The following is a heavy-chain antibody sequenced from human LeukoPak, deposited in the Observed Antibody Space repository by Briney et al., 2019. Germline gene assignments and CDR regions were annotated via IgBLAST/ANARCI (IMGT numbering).Heavy chain of an antibody. Sequence: SETLSLTCTVSGASTSAYYWSRIRQPPGKGLEWIGYSYSGGNANYNPSLKSRVTISIDTSENQFSLRLTSVTAADTAVYFCAHSKRGGGYYINAFAVWGQGALVTISS. V-gene: IGHV4-59*01. CDR1: GASTSAYY. D-gene: IGHD1-26*01. CDR2: SYSGGNA. CDR3: AHSKRGGGYYINAFAV. J-gene: IGHJ3*01.